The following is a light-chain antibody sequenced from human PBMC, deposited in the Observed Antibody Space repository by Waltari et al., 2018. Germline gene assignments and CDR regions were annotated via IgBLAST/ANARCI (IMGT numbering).Light chain of an antibody. CDR1: SSNIGSNY. CDR3: AAWDDSLSGPV. CDR2: RNN. V-gene: IGLV1-47*01. J-gene: IGLJ2*01. Sequence: QSVLTQPPSASGTPGQRVTTSCSGSSSNIGSNYAYWYQQLPGTAPKLLIDRNNQRPSGVPDRFSGSKSGTSASLAISGLRSEDEADYYCAAWDDSLSGPVFGGGTKLTVL.